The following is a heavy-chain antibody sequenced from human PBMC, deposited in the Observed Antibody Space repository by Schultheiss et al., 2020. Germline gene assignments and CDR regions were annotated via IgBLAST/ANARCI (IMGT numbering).Heavy chain of an antibody. CDR1: GFTFSSYA. J-gene: IGHJ6*02. CDR2: IRGSGGST. Sequence: GGSLRLSCAASGFTFSSYAMSWVRQAPGKGLEWVSAIRGSGGSTYYADSVKGRFTISRDNSKNTLYLQMNSLRAEDTAVYYCVTTPWGSSSWSVAVYYYNGMYVWGQGTTVTVSS. V-gene: IGHV3-23*01. CDR3: VTTPWGSSSWSVAVYYYNGMYV. D-gene: IGHD6-13*01.